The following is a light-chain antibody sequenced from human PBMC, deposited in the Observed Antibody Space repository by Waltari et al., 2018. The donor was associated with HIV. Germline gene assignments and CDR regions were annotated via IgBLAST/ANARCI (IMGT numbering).Light chain of an antibody. Sequence: SFELTQPPSVSVSPGQTAKITCSADVLPKQYTYWFQLKPGQAPLLLIYTDTERPSGIPARFSGSSSGTTVTLTITGVQAEDEADYCCQSADTNYVLFGGGTKLTVL. CDR1: VLPKQY. V-gene: IGLV3-25*03. CDR2: TDT. CDR3: QSADTNYVL. J-gene: IGLJ2*01.